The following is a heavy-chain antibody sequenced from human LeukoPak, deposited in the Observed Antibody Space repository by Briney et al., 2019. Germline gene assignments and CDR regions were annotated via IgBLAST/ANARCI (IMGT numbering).Heavy chain of an antibody. CDR3: VRRFRVAAGSPFDP. CDR2: IYYSGST. CDR1: GGSISSSNSY. D-gene: IGHD6-13*01. V-gene: IGHV4-39*01. Sequence: SETLSLTCTVSGGSISSSNSYWGWIRQPPGKGLEWIGSIYYSGSTDYNPSLKSRVTISVDTSNNLFSLKLSSVTAADTAVYYCVRRFRVAAGSPFDPWGQGTLVIVSS. J-gene: IGHJ5*02.